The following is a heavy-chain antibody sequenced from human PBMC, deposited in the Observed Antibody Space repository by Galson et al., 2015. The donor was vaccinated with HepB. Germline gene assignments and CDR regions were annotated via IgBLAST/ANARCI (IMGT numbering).Heavy chain of an antibody. CDR2: ISYNGDNQ. CDR1: GFTFSNFG. J-gene: IGHJ3*02. Sequence: SLRLSCAASGFTFSNFGMHWVRQAPGKGLEWVAVISYNGDNQYYADSVKGRFTISRDNSRNTLYLQVTSLRVEDTAMYYCARSQRGASTAFDIWGQGTMVTVSS. D-gene: IGHD1-26*01. CDR3: ARSQRGASTAFDI. V-gene: IGHV3-30*03.